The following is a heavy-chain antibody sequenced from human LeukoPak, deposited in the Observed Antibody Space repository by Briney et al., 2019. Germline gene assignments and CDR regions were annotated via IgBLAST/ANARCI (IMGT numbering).Heavy chain of an antibody. CDR3: ASLTTVVPRGHDAFDI. CDR1: GFTFSSYA. D-gene: IGHD4-23*01. V-gene: IGHV3-30-3*01. J-gene: IGHJ3*02. Sequence: GGSLRLSCAASGFTFSSYAMHWVRQAPGKGLEWVAVISYDGSNKYYADSVKGRFTISRDNSKNTLYLQMNSLRAEDTAVYYCASLTTVVPRGHDAFDIWGQGTMVTVSS. CDR2: ISYDGSNK.